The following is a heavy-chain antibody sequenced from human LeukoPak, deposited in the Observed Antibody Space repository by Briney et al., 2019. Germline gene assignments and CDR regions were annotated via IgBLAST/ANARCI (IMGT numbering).Heavy chain of an antibody. CDR3: ARETSSSWYGESLLGAFDI. D-gene: IGHD6-13*01. V-gene: IGHV4-59*12. CDR2: IYYSGST. Sequence: SETLSLTCTVSGGSISNYYWSWIRQPPGKGLEWIGYIYYSGSTNYNPSLKSRVTISVDTSKNQFSLKLTSVTAADTAVYYCARETSSSWYGESLLGAFDIWGQGTMVTVSS. J-gene: IGHJ3*02. CDR1: GGSISNYY.